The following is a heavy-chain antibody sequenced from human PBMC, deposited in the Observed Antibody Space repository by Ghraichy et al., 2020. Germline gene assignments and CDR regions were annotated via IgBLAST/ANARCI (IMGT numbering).Heavy chain of an antibody. J-gene: IGHJ4*01. V-gene: IGHV3-7*01. CDR1: GFIFSNSW. Sequence: GGSLRLSCAVSGFIFSNSWMSWVRQTPGKGLEWVANIKGDGSEIYYVDSVKGRFTISRDNAKNSLNLQMNSLRAEDTAVYYCARLIDRPPDYWGHGTLVTVSP. D-gene: IGHD3-22*01. CDR2: IKGDGSEI. CDR3: ARLIDRPPDY.